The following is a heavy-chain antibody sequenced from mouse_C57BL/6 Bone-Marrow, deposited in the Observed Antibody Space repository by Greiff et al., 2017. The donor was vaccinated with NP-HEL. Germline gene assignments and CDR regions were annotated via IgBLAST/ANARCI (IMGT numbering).Heavy chain of an antibody. CDR3: ARDGYYPAWFAY. CDR2: IDPSDSYT. CDR1: GYTFTSYW. D-gene: IGHD2-3*01. V-gene: IGHV1-69*01. Sequence: QVQLQQSGAELVMPGASVKLSCKASGYTFTSYWMHWVKQRPGQGLEWIGEIDPSDSYTNSNQKFKGKSTLTVDKSSGTAYMQLSSLTSEDSAVYYCARDGYYPAWFAYWGQGTLVTVSA. J-gene: IGHJ3*01.